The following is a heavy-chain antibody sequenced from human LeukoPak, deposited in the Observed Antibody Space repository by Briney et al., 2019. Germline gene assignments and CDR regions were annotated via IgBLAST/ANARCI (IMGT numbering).Heavy chain of an antibody. J-gene: IGHJ6*03. CDR2: INHSGST. CDR3: ARGQSVPAAKKYYYYYMDV. Sequence: PSETLSLTCAVYGGSFSGYYWSWIRQPPGKGLEWIGEINHSGSTNYNPSLKSRVTISVDTSKNQFSLKLSSVTAADTAVYYCARGQSVPAAKKYYYYYMDVWGKGTTVTVSS. CDR1: GGSFSGYY. D-gene: IGHD2-2*01. V-gene: IGHV4-34*01.